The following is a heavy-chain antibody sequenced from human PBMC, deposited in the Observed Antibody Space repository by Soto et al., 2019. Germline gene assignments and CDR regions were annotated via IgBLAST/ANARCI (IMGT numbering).Heavy chain of an antibody. J-gene: IGHJ6*02. D-gene: IGHD4-17*01. CDR2: TYYRSKWYN. V-gene: IGHV6-1*01. Sequence: SQTLSLTCAISGDSVSSNSAAWNWIRQSPSRGLEWLGRTYYRSKWYNDYAVSVKSRITINPDTSKNQFSLQLNSVTPEDTAVYYCARDYGDEFTLYYYGMDVWGQGTTVTVSS. CDR1: GDSVSSNSAA. CDR3: ARDYGDEFTLYYYGMDV.